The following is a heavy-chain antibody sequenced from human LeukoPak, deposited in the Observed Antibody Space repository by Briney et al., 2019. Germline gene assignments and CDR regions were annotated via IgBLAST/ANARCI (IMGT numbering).Heavy chain of an antibody. J-gene: IGHJ4*02. Sequence: SQTLSLTCTVSGGSISSGSYYWSWIRQPAGKGLEWIGRIYTSGSTNYNPPLKSRVTISVDTSKNQFSLKLSSVTAADTAVYYCAREAVEPAAIFDYWGQGTLVTVSS. D-gene: IGHD2-2*01. V-gene: IGHV4-61*02. CDR2: IYTSGST. CDR1: GGSISSGSYY. CDR3: AREAVEPAAIFDY.